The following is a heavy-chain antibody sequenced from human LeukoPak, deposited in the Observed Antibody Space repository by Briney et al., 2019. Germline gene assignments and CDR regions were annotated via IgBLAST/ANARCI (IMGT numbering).Heavy chain of an antibody. CDR1: GGSIRSYY. CDR3: ARGRNDNGGMFFDS. D-gene: IGHD4-23*01. J-gene: IGHJ4*02. V-gene: IGHV4-59*13. Sequence: SETLSLTCTVSGGSIRSYYWNWIRQAPGKGLEWVGFISYSGYTSYRPSLKSRVAISIYTAKSPFSLRLSSMTGAETEIYCARGRNDNGGMFFDSWARGPLVTVSS. CDR2: ISYSGYT.